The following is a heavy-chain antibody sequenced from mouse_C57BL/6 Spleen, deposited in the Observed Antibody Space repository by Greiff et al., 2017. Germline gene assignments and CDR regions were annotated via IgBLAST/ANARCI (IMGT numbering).Heavy chain of an antibody. V-gene: IGHV1-18*01. D-gene: IGHD2-1*01. CDR2: INPNNGGT. CDR1: GYTFTDYN. J-gene: IGHJ1*03. Sequence: EVKLQQSGPELVKPGASVKIPCKASGYTFTDYNMDWVKQSHGKSLEWIGDINPNNGGTIYNQKFKGKATLTVDKSSSTAYMELRSLTSEDTAVYYCARRRSAYGNYPWYFDVWGTGTTVTVSS. CDR3: ARRRSAYGNYPWYFDV.